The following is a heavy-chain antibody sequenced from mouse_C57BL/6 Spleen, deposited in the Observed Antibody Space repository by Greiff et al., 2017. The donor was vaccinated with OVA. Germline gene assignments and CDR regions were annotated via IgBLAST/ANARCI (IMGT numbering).Heavy chain of an antibody. J-gene: IGHJ1*03. V-gene: IGHV5-17*01. CDR2: ISSGSSTI. CDR3: ARQVVEGYFDV. CDR1: GFTFSDYG. D-gene: IGHD1-1*01. Sequence: EVQGVESGGGLVKPGGSLKLSCAASGFTFSDYGMHWVRQAPEKGLEWVAYISSGSSTIYYADTVTGRFTISRDNAKNTLFLQMTSLRSEDTAMYYCARQVVEGYFDVWGTGTTVTVSS.